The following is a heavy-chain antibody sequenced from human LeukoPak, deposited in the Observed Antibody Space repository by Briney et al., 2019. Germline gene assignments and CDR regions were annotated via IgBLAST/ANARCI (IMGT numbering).Heavy chain of an antibody. CDR3: AKDTAAAGLEYFQH. CDR1: GFTFDDYA. Sequence: GRSLRLSCAASGFTFDDYAMHWVRQAPGKGLEWVSGISWNSGSIGYADSVKGRFTISRDNAKNSLYLQMNSLRAEDTALYYCAKDTAAAGLEYFQHWGQGTLVTVSS. D-gene: IGHD6-13*01. J-gene: IGHJ1*01. V-gene: IGHV3-9*01. CDR2: ISWNSGSI.